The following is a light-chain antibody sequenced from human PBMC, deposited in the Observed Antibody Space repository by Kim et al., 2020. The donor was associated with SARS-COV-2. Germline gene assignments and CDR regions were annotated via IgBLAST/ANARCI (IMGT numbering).Light chain of an antibody. J-gene: IGLJ2*01. CDR3: GAWDTSMSARI. CDR1: SSNIGKNY. V-gene: IGLV1-51*01. Sequence: QSVLTQPPSVSAAPGQKVTISCSGSSSNIGKNYVSWYQQFPGTAPKLLIYDNDKRAAGIPDRFFCCKSGTSATLGITGLQTGEEADYYCGAWDTSMSARIFGGGTKLTVL. CDR2: DND.